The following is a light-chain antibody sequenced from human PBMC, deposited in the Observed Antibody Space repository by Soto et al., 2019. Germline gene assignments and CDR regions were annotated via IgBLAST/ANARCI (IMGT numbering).Light chain of an antibody. V-gene: IGLV2-23*01. CDR1: SDDVGAYNS. CDR3: CSSAPESTYV. J-gene: IGLJ1*01. CDR2: KGT. Sequence: QSVLAQLASVSGSPGQSITISCTGTSDDVGAYNSVSWYQQLPHKAPQVILYKGTQRPSGVSSRFSGSTSGNAASLTISGLQADDEADYFCCSSAPESTYVFGTGTKLTVL.